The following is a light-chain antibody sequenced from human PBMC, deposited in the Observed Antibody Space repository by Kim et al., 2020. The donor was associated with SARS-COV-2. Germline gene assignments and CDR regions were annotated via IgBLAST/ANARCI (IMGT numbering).Light chain of an antibody. Sequence: SYELTQPPSVSVSPGQTASITCSGDKLGDKYACWYQQKPGQSPVLVIYQGSKRPSGIPERFSGSNSGNTATLTISGTQAMDEADYYCQAWDSSTYNYVFGTGTKVTVL. CDR2: QGS. CDR1: KLGDKY. V-gene: IGLV3-1*01. J-gene: IGLJ1*01. CDR3: QAWDSSTYNYV.